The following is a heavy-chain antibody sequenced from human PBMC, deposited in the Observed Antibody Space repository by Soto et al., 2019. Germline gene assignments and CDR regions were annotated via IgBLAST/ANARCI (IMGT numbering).Heavy chain of an antibody. Sequence: PGGSLRLSCAASGFTVSSNYMSWVRQAPGKGLEWVSVIYSGGSTYYADSVKGRFTISRDNSKNTLYLQMNSLRAEDTAVYYCARDPVADSSGYYYADYYYYGMDVWGQGTTVTVAS. V-gene: IGHV3-66*01. CDR3: ARDPVADSSGYYYADYYYYGMDV. D-gene: IGHD3-22*01. J-gene: IGHJ6*02. CDR1: GFTVSSNY. CDR2: IYSGGST.